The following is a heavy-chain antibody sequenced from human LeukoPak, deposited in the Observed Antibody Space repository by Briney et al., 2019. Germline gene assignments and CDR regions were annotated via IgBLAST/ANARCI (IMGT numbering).Heavy chain of an antibody. J-gene: IGHJ4*02. Sequence: ASVKVSCKASGYTFTSYYMHWVRQAPGQGLEWMGLINPTGGSTGYAQKFQGRVTMTRDMSTSTDYMELSSLRSEDTAVYYCARRFGKNYGEVTYWGQGTLVTVSS. CDR3: ARRFGKNYGEVTY. CDR2: INPTGGST. D-gene: IGHD4/OR15-4a*01. CDR1: GYTFTSYY. V-gene: IGHV1-46*01.